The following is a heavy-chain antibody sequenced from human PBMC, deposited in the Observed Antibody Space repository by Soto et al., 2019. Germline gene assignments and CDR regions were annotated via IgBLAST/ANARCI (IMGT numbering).Heavy chain of an antibody. V-gene: IGHV1-18*01. CDR1: GYTFTRYG. D-gene: IGHD5-18*01. CDR2: ISADNGNT. J-gene: IGHJ6*02. CDR3: ARLDSDYDYYYAMDV. Sequence: QVQLVQSGAEVKKPGASVKVSCKASGYTFTRYGISWVRQAPGQGLEWVGWISADNGNTNYAQKLQGRVTMTKDTSTSTVYMELRSLRSDDTAVYYCARLDSDYDYYYAMDVWGQGTTVTVSS.